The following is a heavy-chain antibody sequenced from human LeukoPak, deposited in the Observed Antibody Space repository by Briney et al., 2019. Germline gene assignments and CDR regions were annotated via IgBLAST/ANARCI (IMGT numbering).Heavy chain of an antibody. CDR1: GGSISSSSYY. CDR3: ARGSKRYCSGGSCYQFDY. V-gene: IGHV4-39*07. D-gene: IGHD2-15*01. Sequence: SETLSLTCTVSGGSISSSSYYWGWIRQPPGKGLEWIGSIYYSGSTYYNPSLKSRVTISVDTSKNQFSLKLSSVTAADTAVYYCARGSKRYCSGGSCYQFDYWGQGTLVTVSS. CDR2: IYYSGST. J-gene: IGHJ4*02.